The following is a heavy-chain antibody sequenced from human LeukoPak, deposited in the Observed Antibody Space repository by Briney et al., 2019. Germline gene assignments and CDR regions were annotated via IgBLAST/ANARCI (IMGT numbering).Heavy chain of an antibody. Sequence: GASVKVSCKASGYTFTSYGISWVRQAPGQGLEWMGWISAYNGNTNYAQKLQGRVTMTTDTSTSTAYMELRSLRPDDTAVYYCARDHCSSTSCYMVYWGQGTLVTVSS. CDR1: GYTFTSYG. D-gene: IGHD2-2*02. CDR2: ISAYNGNT. J-gene: IGHJ4*02. V-gene: IGHV1-18*01. CDR3: ARDHCSSTSCYMVY.